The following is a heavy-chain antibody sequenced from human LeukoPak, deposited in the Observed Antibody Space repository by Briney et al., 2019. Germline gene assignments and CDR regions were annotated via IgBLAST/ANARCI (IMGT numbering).Heavy chain of an antibody. Sequence: GGSLRLSCAASGFTFSSYSMNWVRQAPGKGLEWVSSISSSSSYIYYADSVKGRFTISRDNSKNTLYLQMGSLRAEDMAVYYCARVLGYCSGGSCYSAAFDIWGQGTMVTVSS. D-gene: IGHD2-15*01. CDR2: ISSSSSYI. CDR3: ARVLGYCSGGSCYSAAFDI. J-gene: IGHJ3*02. V-gene: IGHV3-21*01. CDR1: GFTFSSYS.